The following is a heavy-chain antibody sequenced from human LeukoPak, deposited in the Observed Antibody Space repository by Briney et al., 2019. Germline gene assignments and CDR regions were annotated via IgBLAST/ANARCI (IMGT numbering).Heavy chain of an antibody. V-gene: IGHV4-59*08. D-gene: IGHD1-26*01. CDR2: IYYSGST. J-gene: IGHJ4*02. CDR3: ARQSGRNLLDY. CDR1: GDSISSYY. Sequence: SETLSLTCTVSGDSISSYYWSWVRQPPGKGLEWIGHIYYSGSTDYNPSLKSRVTISVDTSKNQFSLKLSSVTAADTAVYYCARQSGRNLLDYWGQGTLVTVSS.